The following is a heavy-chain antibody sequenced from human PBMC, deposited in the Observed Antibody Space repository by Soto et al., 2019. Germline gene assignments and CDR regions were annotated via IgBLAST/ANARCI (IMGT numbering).Heavy chain of an antibody. CDR3: ATASATGGGAFET. CDR1: VFTSSSYS. J-gene: IGHJ3*02. Sequence: GGSLRLSCSASVFTSSSYSMNWVRQAPGKGLEWVSTILVAGSTHYEDSVKGRFTISRDRSKNTLYLQMNSLTAGDTAVYYCATASATGGGAFETCGQRKTVTVSS. CDR2: ILVAGST. V-gene: IGHV3-23*01. D-gene: IGHD2-8*02.